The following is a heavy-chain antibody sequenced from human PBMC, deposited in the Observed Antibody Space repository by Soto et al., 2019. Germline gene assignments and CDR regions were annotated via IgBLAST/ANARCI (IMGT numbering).Heavy chain of an antibody. CDR1: GGSISSGGYY. D-gene: IGHD2-15*01. CDR2: IYYSGST. V-gene: IGHV4-61*08. J-gene: IGHJ6*02. CDR3: ARDLLGYCSGNSCYDYYGMDV. Sequence: SETLSLTCTVSGGSISSGGYYWSWIRQHPGKGLEWIGYIYYSGSTNYNPSPKSRVTISVDTSKNQFSLNLSSVTAADTAVYYCARDLLGYCSGNSCYDYYGMDVWGQGTTVTVSS.